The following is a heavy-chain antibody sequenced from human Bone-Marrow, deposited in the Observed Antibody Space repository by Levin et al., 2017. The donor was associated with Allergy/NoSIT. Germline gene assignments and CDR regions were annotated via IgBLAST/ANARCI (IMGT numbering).Heavy chain of an antibody. CDR2: FHPADSET. CDR1: GYTFTNYW. D-gene: IGHD2-15*01. CDR3: ARHRGFCSGGNCYGGNYYYDMDV. J-gene: IGHJ6*02. Sequence: GESLKISCQGSGYTFTNYWIAWVRQIPGKGLEWMGSFHPADSETKNNPSFQGQVTISADTSITTAYLQWGSLKASDTAIYYCARHRGFCSGGNCYGGNYYYDMDVWGQGTTVTVSS. V-gene: IGHV5-51*01.